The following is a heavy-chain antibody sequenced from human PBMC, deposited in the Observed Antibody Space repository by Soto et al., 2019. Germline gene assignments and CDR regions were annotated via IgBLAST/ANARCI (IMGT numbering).Heavy chain of an antibody. CDR3: AHRRDGYQGFDY. Sequence: QITLKESGPTLVKPTQTLTLTCTFSGFSLSTSGVGVGWIRQPPGKALEWLALIYWDDDKRYSPSLKSRLTITKDTYKTQVVLTMTNMDPVDTATYYCAHRRDGYQGFDYWGQGTLVTVSS. CDR2: IYWDDDK. CDR1: GFSLSTSGVG. J-gene: IGHJ4*02. D-gene: IGHD2-21*01. V-gene: IGHV2-5*02.